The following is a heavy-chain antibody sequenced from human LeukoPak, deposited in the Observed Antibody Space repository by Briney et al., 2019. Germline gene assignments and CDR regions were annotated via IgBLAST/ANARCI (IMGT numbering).Heavy chain of an antibody. D-gene: IGHD3-10*01. Sequence: PSETLSLTCTVSGGSISSSSYYWGWIRQPPGKELEWIGSIYYSGSTYYNPSLKSRVTISVDTSKNPFSLKLSSVTAEDTAVYYCAREELWFGELIWGGNNYYFDYWGQGTLVTVSS. V-gene: IGHV4-39*01. CDR3: AREELWFGELIWGGNNYYFDY. CDR2: IYYSGST. J-gene: IGHJ4*02. CDR1: GGSISSSSYY.